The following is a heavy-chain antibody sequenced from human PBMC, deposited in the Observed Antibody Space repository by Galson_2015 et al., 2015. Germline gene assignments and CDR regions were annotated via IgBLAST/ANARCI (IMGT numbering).Heavy chain of an antibody. CDR3: ARDTIIGWLQSPDYFDY. Sequence: SLRLSCAASGFTFGSYSVNWVRQAPGQGLEWVSSISSSSSYIYYADSVKGRVTISRDNAKNSLHLQMNSLSAEDTAVYYCARDTIIGWLQSPDYFDYWCQGTLFTVSS. CDR1: GFTFGSYS. V-gene: IGHV3-21*01. CDR2: ISSSSSYI. J-gene: IGHJ4*02. D-gene: IGHD5-24*01.